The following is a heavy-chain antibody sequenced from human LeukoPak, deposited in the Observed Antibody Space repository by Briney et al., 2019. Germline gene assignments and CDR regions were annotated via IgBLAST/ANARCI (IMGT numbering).Heavy chain of an antibody. D-gene: IGHD6-19*01. CDR2: IRSKANSYAT. V-gene: IGHV3-73*01. CDR1: GFTFSGSA. Sequence: GGSLRLSCAASGFTFSGSAMHWVRQASGKGLEWVCRIRSKANSYATAYAASVKGRFTISRDDSKNTAYLQMNSLKTEDTAVYYCTRRRGIAVAGTSYYYYMDVWGKGTTVTVSS. CDR3: TRRRGIAVAGTSYYYYMDV. J-gene: IGHJ6*03.